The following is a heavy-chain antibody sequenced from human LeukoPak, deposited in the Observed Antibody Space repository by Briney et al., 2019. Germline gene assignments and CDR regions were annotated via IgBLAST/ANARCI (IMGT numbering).Heavy chain of an antibody. J-gene: IGHJ4*02. V-gene: IGHV3-21*01. Sequence: GGSLRLSCAASGLTFSIYSMNWVRQAPGKGLEWVSSLSGSSNYIFYADSVKGRFTISRDNAKNSLYLQMNSLRAEDTAVYYCTRDVNGYFDFWGQGTLVTVSS. CDR1: GLTFSIYS. CDR2: LSGSSNYI. CDR3: TRDVNGYFDF.